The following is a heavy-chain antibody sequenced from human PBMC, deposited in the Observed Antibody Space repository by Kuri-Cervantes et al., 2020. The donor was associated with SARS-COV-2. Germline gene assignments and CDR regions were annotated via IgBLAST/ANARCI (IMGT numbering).Heavy chain of an antibody. D-gene: IGHD2-15*01. V-gene: IGHV4-59*01. Sequence: ESLKISCTVSGGSISSYYWSWIRQPPGKGLEWIGYIYYSGSTNYNPSLKSRVTISVDTSKNQFSLKLSAVTAADTAVYYCAREGYCSGGSCFDYWGQGTLVTSPQ. CDR1: GGSISSYY. CDR3: AREGYCSGGSCFDY. CDR2: IYYSGST. J-gene: IGHJ4*02.